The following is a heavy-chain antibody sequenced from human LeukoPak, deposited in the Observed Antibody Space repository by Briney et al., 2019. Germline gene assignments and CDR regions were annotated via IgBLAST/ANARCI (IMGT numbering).Heavy chain of an antibody. V-gene: IGHV4-34*01. CDR1: GGSFSGYY. J-gene: IGHJ4*02. D-gene: IGHD3-10*01. Sequence: PSETLSLTCAVYGGSFSGYYWSWIRQPPGKGLEWIGEINHSGSTNYNPSLKSRVTISVDTSKNQFSLKLSSVTAADTAVYYCARLSWFGELDYWGQGTLVTVSS. CDR3: ARLSWFGELDY. CDR2: INHSGST.